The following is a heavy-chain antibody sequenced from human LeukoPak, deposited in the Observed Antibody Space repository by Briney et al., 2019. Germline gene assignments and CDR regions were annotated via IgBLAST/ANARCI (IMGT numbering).Heavy chain of an antibody. Sequence: PSETLSLTCTVSGGSIGSGDYYWSWIRQPPGKGLEWIGCIYYSGSTYYNPSLKSRVTISVDTSKNQFSLKLSSVTAADTAVYYCARVSYDFWSGYYRGNWFDPWGQGTLVTVSS. CDR2: IYYSGST. V-gene: IGHV4-30-4*01. J-gene: IGHJ5*02. D-gene: IGHD3-3*01. CDR3: ARVSYDFWSGYYRGNWFDP. CDR1: GGSIGSGDYY.